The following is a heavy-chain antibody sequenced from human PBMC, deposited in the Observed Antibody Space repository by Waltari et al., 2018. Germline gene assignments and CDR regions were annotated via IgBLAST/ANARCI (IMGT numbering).Heavy chain of an antibody. CDR2: INHSGST. CDR1: GGSFSGYY. J-gene: IGHJ5*02. CDR3: ARRRGLLRSYNWFDP. V-gene: IGHV4-34*01. D-gene: IGHD5-18*01. Sequence: QVQLQQWGAGLLKPSETLSLTCAVSGGSFSGYYWSWISQPPGKGLEWIGEINHSGSTNYNPSLKSRVTISVDTAKNQFSLKLSSVTAADTAVYYCARRRGLLRSYNWFDPWGQGTLVIVSS.